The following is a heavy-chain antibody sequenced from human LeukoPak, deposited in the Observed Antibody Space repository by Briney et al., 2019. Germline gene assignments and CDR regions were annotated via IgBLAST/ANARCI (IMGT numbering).Heavy chain of an antibody. J-gene: IGHJ4*02. Sequence: GGSLRLSCAASGFTFSSYSMNWVRQAPGKGLEWVSSISSSSSYIYYADSVKGRFTISRDNAKNSLYLQMNSLRAEDTAVYYCARDNDVADFDYWGQGTLGTVSS. D-gene: IGHD2-8*01. CDR3: ARDNDVADFDY. V-gene: IGHV3-21*01. CDR2: ISSSSSYI. CDR1: GFTFSSYS.